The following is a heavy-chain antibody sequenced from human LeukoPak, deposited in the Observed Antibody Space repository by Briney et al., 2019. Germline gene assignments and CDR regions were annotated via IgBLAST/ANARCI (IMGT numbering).Heavy chain of an antibody. V-gene: IGHV4-59*12. CDR1: GGSISSFY. Sequence: SETLSLTCTVSGGSISSFYWTWVRQPPGKGLEWIGYISYTGNTNYNPSLKSRVTMSVDTSKNQFSLKLSSVTAADTAVYYCARGGYYDSSGYQFGDYWGQGTLVTVSS. CDR2: ISYTGNT. J-gene: IGHJ4*02. CDR3: ARGGYYDSSGYQFGDY. D-gene: IGHD3-22*01.